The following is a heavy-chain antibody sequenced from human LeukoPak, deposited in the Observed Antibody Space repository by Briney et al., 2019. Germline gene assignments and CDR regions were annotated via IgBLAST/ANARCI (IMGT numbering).Heavy chain of an antibody. Sequence: PSETLSLTCSVSGDSITYFYRSWIRQAAGKGLEWIGRVSSSGSTDYNASLKSRVTMSVDTSKNQLSLKMISVTAADTAVYYCARYSGSYYYFDYWGQGTLVTVSS. CDR1: GDSITYFY. CDR2: VSSSGST. V-gene: IGHV4-4*07. J-gene: IGHJ4*02. CDR3: ARYSGSYYYFDY. D-gene: IGHD1-26*01.